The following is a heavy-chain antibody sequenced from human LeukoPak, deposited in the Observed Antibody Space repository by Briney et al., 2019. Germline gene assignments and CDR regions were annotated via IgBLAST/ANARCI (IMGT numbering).Heavy chain of an antibody. J-gene: IGHJ4*02. CDR3: AREGYYHGSGSYYIKLFDY. D-gene: IGHD3-10*01. V-gene: IGHV1-18*01. CDR1: GYTFTSYG. CDR2: ISAYNGNT. Sequence: ASVKVSCKASGYTFTSYGISWVRQAPGQGLEWMGWISAYNGNTNYAQKLQGRVTMTTDTSTSTAYMELRSLRSDDTAVYYCAREGYYHGSGSYYIKLFDYWGQGTLVTVSS.